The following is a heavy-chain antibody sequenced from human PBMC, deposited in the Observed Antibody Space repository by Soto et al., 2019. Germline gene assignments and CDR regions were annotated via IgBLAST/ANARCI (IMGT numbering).Heavy chain of an antibody. CDR3: ARDQGCGGGNCYTWFDP. CDR1: GFTVSSNY. J-gene: IGHJ5*02. D-gene: IGHD2-21*01. Sequence: EVQLVETGGGLIQPGGSLRLSCAVSGFTVSSNYMTWVRQAPGKGLEWVSVIYSGGSAYYADSVKGRFTISRDTSKNTVYLEMNSLRADHTAMYYCARDQGCGGGNCYTWFDPWGQGTLVTVSS. CDR2: IYSGGSA. V-gene: IGHV3-53*02.